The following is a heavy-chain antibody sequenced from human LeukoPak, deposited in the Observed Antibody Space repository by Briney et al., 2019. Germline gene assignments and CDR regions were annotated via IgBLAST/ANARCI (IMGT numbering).Heavy chain of an antibody. CDR1: GFTFSSYA. V-gene: IGHV3-30-3*01. CDR3: ARGRFYDSSGYYYDGPGY. CDR2: ISYDGSNK. D-gene: IGHD3-22*01. J-gene: IGHJ4*02. Sequence: GGSLRLSCAASGFTFSSYAMHWVRQAPGKGLEWVAVISYDGSNKYYADSVKGRFTISRDNSKNTLYLQMNSLRAEDTAVYYCARGRFYDSSGYYYDGPGYWGQGTLVTVSS.